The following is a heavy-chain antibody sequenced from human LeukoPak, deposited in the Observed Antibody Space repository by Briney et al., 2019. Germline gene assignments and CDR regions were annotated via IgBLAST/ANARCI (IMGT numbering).Heavy chain of an antibody. Sequence: PSETLSLTSTVSGGSISSYYWSWIRQPPGKGLEWIGYIYDSGSTNYNPSLKSRVTISVDTSKNQFSLKLSSVTAADTAVYYCARVGGTNYYYYGMDVWGQGTTVTVSS. V-gene: IGHV4-59*01. CDR1: GGSISSYY. D-gene: IGHD2-2*01. CDR2: IYDSGST. J-gene: IGHJ6*02. CDR3: ARVGGTNYYYYGMDV.